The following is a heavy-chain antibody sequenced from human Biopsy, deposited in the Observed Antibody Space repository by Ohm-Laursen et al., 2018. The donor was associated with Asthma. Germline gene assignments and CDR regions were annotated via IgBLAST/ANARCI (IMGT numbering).Heavy chain of an antibody. CDR1: GFTFSSYA. J-gene: IGHJ3*01. Sequence: SLRLSCTASGFTFSSYAMSWVRQTPDRGLEWVSGISASGGSKYYADSVKGRFTLSRDNSKTTLYPQMNSLTEGDTAVYYCVKALGGGDGFDVWGLGTTVTVSS. CDR2: ISASGGSK. CDR3: VKALGGGDGFDV. V-gene: IGHV3-23*01.